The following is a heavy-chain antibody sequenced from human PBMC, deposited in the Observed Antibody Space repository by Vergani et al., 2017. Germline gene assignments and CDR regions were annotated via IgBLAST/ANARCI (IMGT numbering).Heavy chain of an antibody. CDR1: GFTSSSYS. Sequence: EVQLVESGGGLVKLGGSLRLSCAASGFTSSSYSMNWVRQAPGKGLEWVSSISSSSSYIYYADSVKGRFTISRDNAKNSLYLQMNSLRAEDTAVYYCASIVVPAAKRRNDFDIWGQGTMVTVSS. D-gene: IGHD2-2*01. V-gene: IGHV3-21*01. J-gene: IGHJ3*02. CDR3: ASIVVPAAKRRNDFDI. CDR2: ISSSSSYI.